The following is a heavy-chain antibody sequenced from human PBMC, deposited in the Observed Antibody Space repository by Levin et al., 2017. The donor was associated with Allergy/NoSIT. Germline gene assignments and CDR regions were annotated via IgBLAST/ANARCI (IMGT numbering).Heavy chain of an antibody. J-gene: IGHJ4*02. V-gene: IGHV3-74*03. Sequence: QRGESLKISCAASGFSVSGFWMHWVRRVPGKGLMWVAHIETDGRYTKYADSVKGRFTISRDNAKNTLYLQMKSLSVEDTAVYYCTRYFRSSSAFDYWGQGTLVTVSS. D-gene: IGHD6-6*01. CDR2: IETDGRYT. CDR1: GFSVSGFW. CDR3: TRYFRSSSAFDY.